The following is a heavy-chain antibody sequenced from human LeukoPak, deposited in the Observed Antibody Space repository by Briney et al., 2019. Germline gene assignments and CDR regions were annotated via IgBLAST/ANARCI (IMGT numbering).Heavy chain of an antibody. Sequence: SETLSLTCTVSGGSISSSSYYWGWIRQPPGKGLEWIGSIYYSGSTYYNPSLKCRVTISVDTSKNQFSLKLSSVTAADTAVYYRARQDSSSWLENWFDPWGQGTLVTVSS. D-gene: IGHD6-13*01. V-gene: IGHV4-39*01. CDR3: ARQDSSSWLENWFDP. CDR2: IYYSGST. J-gene: IGHJ5*02. CDR1: GGSISSSSYY.